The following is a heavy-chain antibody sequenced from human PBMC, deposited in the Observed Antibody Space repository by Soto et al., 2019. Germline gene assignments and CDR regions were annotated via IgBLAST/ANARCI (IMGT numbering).Heavy chain of an antibody. CDR3: ARGRETNGVSNWFDP. Sequence: QVQLQQWGAGLLKPSETLSLTCAVYGGSFSGYYWSWIRQPPGKGLERIGEINHSGSTNYNPSLKSRVTISVDTSKNQFSLKLSSVTAADTAVYYCARGRETNGVSNWFDPWGQGTLVTVSS. J-gene: IGHJ5*02. V-gene: IGHV4-34*01. CDR2: INHSGST. CDR1: GGSFSGYY. D-gene: IGHD2-8*01.